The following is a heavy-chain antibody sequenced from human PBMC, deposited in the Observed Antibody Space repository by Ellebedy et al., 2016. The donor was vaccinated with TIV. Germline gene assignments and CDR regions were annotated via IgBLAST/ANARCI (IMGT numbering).Heavy chain of an antibody. CDR3: AREFPDCSGGSCYSGGYFDL. V-gene: IGHV4-31*03. D-gene: IGHD2-15*01. Sequence: MPSETLSLTCTVSGGSISSSSYYWGWIRQPPGKGLEWIGYIYYSGSTYYNPSLKSRVTISVDTSKNQFSLKLSSVTAADTAVYYCAREFPDCSGGSCYSGGYFDLWGRGTLVTVSS. J-gene: IGHJ2*01. CDR1: GGSISSSSYY. CDR2: IYYSGST.